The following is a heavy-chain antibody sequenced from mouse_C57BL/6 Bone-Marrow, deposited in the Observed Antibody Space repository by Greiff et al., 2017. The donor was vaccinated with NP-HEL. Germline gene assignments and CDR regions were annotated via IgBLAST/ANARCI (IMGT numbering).Heavy chain of an antibody. CDR3: ASPPGCAY. J-gene: IGHJ3*01. Sequence: EVQLQQSGAELVKPGASVKLSCTASGFNIKDYYMHWVKQRTEQGLEWIGRIDPEDGETKYAPKFQGKATLTADTSSNTAYLQLSSLTSEDTAVYYCASPPGCAYGRQGTLDTVSA. CDR2: IDPEDGET. V-gene: IGHV14-2*01. CDR1: GFNIKDYY.